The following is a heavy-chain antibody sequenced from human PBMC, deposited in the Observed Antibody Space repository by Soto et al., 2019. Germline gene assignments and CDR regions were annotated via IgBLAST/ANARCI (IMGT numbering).Heavy chain of an antibody. Sequence: GESLKISCKASGYSFMSRWVGRVREMPGKGLEWMGIINPGDSGTGYSPSFEGQVALSADKSINTAYLQWNSLTAADPAMYYCVRTDSNGWYGSWSQGTLVTVSS. V-gene: IGHV5-51*01. D-gene: IGHD3-22*01. CDR2: INPGDSGT. CDR1: GYSFMSRW. CDR3: VRTDSNGWYGS. J-gene: IGHJ5*01.